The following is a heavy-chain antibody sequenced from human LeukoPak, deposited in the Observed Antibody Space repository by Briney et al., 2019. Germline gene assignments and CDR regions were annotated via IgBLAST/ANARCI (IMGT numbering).Heavy chain of an antibody. J-gene: IGHJ4*02. Sequence: GSLRLSCAASGFTVSSNYVNWVRQAPGKGLEWVSVIYSGGRTYYADSVKGRFIISRDNSKNMVYLQMNSLRAEDTALYYCARGDRAASGYDSWGQGTLVTVSS. CDR1: GFTVSSNY. V-gene: IGHV3-66*01. CDR2: IYSGGRT. CDR3: ARGDRAASGYDS. D-gene: IGHD3-22*01.